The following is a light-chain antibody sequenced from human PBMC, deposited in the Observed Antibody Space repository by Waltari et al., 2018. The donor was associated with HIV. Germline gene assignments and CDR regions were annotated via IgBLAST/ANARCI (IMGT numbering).Light chain of an antibody. V-gene: IGLV1-40*01. Sequence: QSVLTQPPSVSGTPGQTVTLSCTRSSSTIGAGYDVHWYQQFPGTAPKVLIYGNTNRPSGVPGRFSASRSGTSASLAIAGLHAEDEADYYCQSYDRSLIEVFGVGTKLTVL. CDR3: QSYDRSLIEV. CDR2: GNT. CDR1: SSTIGAGYD. J-gene: IGLJ3*02.